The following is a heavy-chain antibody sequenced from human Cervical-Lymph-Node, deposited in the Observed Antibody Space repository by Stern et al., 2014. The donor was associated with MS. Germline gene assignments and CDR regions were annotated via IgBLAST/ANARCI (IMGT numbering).Heavy chain of an antibody. Sequence: QLQLQESGPGLVKPSETLSLTCTVSGGSISSYYWSWIRQPPGKGLERIGYIYYSGSTNYNPSLKSRVTMSVDTSKNQFSLKLNSVTAADTAVYYCASGSSGWWYYFDYWGQGTLVTVSS. CDR3: ASGSSGWWYYFDY. D-gene: IGHD6-19*01. CDR2: IYYSGST. J-gene: IGHJ4*02. V-gene: IGHV4-59*01. CDR1: GGSISSYY.